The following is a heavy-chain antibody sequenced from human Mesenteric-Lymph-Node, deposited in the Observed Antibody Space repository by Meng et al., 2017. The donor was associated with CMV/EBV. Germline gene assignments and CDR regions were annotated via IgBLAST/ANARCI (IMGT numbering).Heavy chain of an antibody. CDR1: GGSISSSSYY. CDR3: ARLHRWQYYFDY. Sequence: VSGGSISSSSYYWGWIRQPPGKGLEWIGSIYYSGSTYYNPSLKRRVTISVDTSKNQFSLKLSSVTAADTAVYYCARLHRWQYYFDYWGQGTLVTVSS. V-gene: IGHV4-39*01. J-gene: IGHJ4*02. CDR2: IYYSGST. D-gene: IGHD6-13*01.